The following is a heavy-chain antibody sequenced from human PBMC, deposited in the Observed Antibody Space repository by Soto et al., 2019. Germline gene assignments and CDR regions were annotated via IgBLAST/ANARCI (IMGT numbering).Heavy chain of an antibody. D-gene: IGHD5-18*01. J-gene: IGHJ4*02. CDR3: AKARGYNFGESDC. CDR2: ISGSGSSP. CDR1: GFTFRNYG. Sequence: EVPLLESGGGLVQPGGSLRLSCAASGFTFRNYGMSWVRQAPGEGLEWVSGISGSGSSPYYADSVKGRFTISRDNSKNTLDLQMNSLRAEDTAIYYCAKARGYNFGESDCWGQGTLVTVSS. V-gene: IGHV3-23*01.